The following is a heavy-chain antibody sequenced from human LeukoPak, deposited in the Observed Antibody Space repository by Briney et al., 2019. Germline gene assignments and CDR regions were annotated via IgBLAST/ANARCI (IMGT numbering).Heavy chain of an antibody. CDR1: GGSISSYY. D-gene: IGHD3-3*01. CDR3: ARDRDFRSGYGLDP. J-gene: IGHJ5*02. Sequence: SETLSLTCTVSGGSISSYYWSWIRQPPGKGLEWIGYIYYSGSTNYNPSLKSRVTISVDTSKNQFSLKLSSVTAADTAVYYCARDRDFRSGYGLDPWGQGTLVTVSS. V-gene: IGHV4-59*01. CDR2: IYYSGST.